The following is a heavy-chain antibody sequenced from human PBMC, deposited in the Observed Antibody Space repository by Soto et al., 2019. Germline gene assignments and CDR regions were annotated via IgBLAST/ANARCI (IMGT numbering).Heavy chain of an antibody. Sequence: QVQLQESGPGLVKPSETLSLTCTVSGGSVSSGSYYWSWIRQPPGKGLEWIGYIYYSGSTNYNPSLKRRVTISVDTSKHQSSRDLSSVTAADTGVYYCARGGSPFSGSSGTGGYFDYWVQGTLLTVSA. CDR1: GGSVSSGSYY. D-gene: IGHD6-13*01. CDR3: ARGGSPFSGSSGTGGYFDY. J-gene: IGHJ4*02. V-gene: IGHV4-61*01. CDR2: IYYSGST.